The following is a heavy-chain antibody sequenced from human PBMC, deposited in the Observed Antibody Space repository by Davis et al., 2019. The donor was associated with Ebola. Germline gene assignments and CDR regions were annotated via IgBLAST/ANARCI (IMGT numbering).Heavy chain of an antibody. J-gene: IGHJ6*03. V-gene: IGHV4-61*01. CDR2: IYYSGST. CDR1: GGSVSSGSYY. D-gene: IGHD3-10*01. CDR3: ARDREVRGVGYYYYYYMDV. Sequence: SETLSLTCTVSGGSVSSGSYYWSWIRQPPGKGLEWIGYIYYSGSTNYNPSLKSRVTISVDTSKNQFSLKLSSVTAADTAVYYCARDREVRGVGYYYYYYMDVWGKGTTVTVSS.